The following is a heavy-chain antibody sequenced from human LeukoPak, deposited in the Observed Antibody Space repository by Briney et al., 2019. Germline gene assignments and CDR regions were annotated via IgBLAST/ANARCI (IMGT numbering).Heavy chain of an antibody. Sequence: PGGSLRLSCAASGFTFSSYGMHWVRQAPGKGLEWVAFIWYDGSNKYYADSVKGRFTISRDNAKNSLYLQMNSLRAEDTALYYCAKDRGLGAEGPFDYWGQGTLVIVSS. CDR3: AKDRGLGAEGPFDY. J-gene: IGHJ4*02. CDR1: GFTFSSYG. CDR2: IWYDGSNK. V-gene: IGHV3-30*02. D-gene: IGHD3-16*01.